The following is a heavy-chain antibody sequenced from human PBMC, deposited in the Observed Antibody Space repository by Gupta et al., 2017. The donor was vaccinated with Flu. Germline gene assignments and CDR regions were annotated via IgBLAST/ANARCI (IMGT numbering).Heavy chain of an antibody. Sequence: EEQLVESGGGLVQPGGSGRLSCATSGFTFRGYWMDWVRQAPGKGLEWVANIAADDSVKNYADSVKGRFTISRDDAKDSLYLQMNSLRAEDTAVYYCARNRGWQQFDYWGQGALVTVSS. D-gene: IGHD5-24*01. J-gene: IGHJ4*02. CDR2: IAADDSVK. CDR1: GFTFRGYW. CDR3: ARNRGWQQFDY. V-gene: IGHV3-7*01.